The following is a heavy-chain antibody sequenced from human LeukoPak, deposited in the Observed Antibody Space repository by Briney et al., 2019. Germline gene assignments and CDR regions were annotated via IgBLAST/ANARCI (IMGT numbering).Heavy chain of an antibody. CDR3: ARLGQWLDY. Sequence: PGRSLRLSCAASGFTFSSYGMHWVRQAPGKGLEWVAVIWYDGSNKYYADSVKGRFTISRDNSKNTLYLQMNSLRAEGTAVYYCARLGQWLDYWGQGTLVTVSS. J-gene: IGHJ4*02. V-gene: IGHV3-33*01. CDR1: GFTFSSYG. D-gene: IGHD6-19*01. CDR2: IWYDGSNK.